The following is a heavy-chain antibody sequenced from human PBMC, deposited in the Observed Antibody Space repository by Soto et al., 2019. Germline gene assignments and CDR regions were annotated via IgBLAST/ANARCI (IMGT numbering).Heavy chain of an antibody. CDR1: GFTFSSYG. CDR3: ARGPVTTSHFDY. Sequence: VQLVESGGGVVQPGRSLRLSCAASGFTFSSYGMHWVRQAPGKGLEWVAVIWYDGSNKYYADSVKGRFTISRDNSKNTLYLQMNSLRAEDTAVYYCARGPVTTSHFDYWGQGTLVTVSS. V-gene: IGHV3-33*01. D-gene: IGHD4-17*01. CDR2: IWYDGSNK. J-gene: IGHJ4*02.